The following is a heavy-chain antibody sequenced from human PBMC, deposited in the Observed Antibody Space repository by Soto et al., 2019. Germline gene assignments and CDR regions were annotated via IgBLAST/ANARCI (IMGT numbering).Heavy chain of an antibody. V-gene: IGHV3-66*01. D-gene: IGHD2-15*01. Sequence: PGGSLRLSCTASGFIVSDTYMNWVRQAPGKGLEWVSVISNRGDTHYADSVRGRFSLSRDIADNTLHLQMNNLRVEDTAVYYCAREPRYCRGGSCSITGDAFDIWGQGPMVTVSS. J-gene: IGHJ3*02. CDR2: ISNRGDT. CDR3: AREPRYCRGGSCSITGDAFDI. CDR1: GFIVSDTY.